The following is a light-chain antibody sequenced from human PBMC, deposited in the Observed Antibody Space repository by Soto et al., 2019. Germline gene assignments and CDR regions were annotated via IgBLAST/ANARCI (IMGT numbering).Light chain of an antibody. CDR1: KSISSW. CDR2: KAS. Sequence: DIQMTQSPSTLSASVGDRVTITCRARKSISSWLAWYQQKPGKAPKLLISKASSLESGVPSRFSGSGSGTEPTLTISSLQPDDFATYCCQQYNSVSLLPFGGGTKVEIK. V-gene: IGKV1-5*03. CDR3: QQYNSVSLLP. J-gene: IGKJ4*02.